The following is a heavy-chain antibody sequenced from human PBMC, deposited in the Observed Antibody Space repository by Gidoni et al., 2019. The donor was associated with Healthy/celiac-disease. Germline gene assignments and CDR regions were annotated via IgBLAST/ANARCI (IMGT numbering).Heavy chain of an antibody. CDR3: ARDSRVVFGMGGAFDI. J-gene: IGHJ3*02. D-gene: IGHD3-10*01. Sequence: TFSSYGMHWVRQAPGKGLEWVAVIWYDGSNKYYADSVKGRFTISRDNSKNTLYLQMNSLRAEDTAVYYCARDSRVVFGMGGAFDIWGQGTMVTVSS. CDR2: IWYDGSNK. V-gene: IGHV3-33*01. CDR1: TFSSYG.